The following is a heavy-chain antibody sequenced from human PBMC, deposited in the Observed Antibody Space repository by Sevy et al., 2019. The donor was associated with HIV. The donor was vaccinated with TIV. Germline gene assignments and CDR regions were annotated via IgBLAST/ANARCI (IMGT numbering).Heavy chain of an antibody. CDR3: GREGCSRPHDY. CDR1: GFAFYEYS. CDR2: LSFGCGKI. J-gene: IGHJ4*02. V-gene: IGHV3-23*01. D-gene: IGHD2-8*01. Sequence: GGSLRLSCAASGFAFYEYSMSWIRQAPGKGLEWVATLSFGCGKINYADSVKGRFTISRDNSKNSFYLQMDNLRVEDTAPYYCGREGCSRPHDYWGQGTRVTVSS.